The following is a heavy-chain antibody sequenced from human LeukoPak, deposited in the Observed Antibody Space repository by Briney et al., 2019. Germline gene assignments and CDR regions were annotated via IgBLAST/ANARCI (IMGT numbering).Heavy chain of an antibody. Sequence: GASVKVSCKASGGTFSSYAISWVRQAPGQGLEWMGGIIPIFGTANYAQKFQGRVTITADKSTSTAYMELSSLRSEDTAVYYCARDLGYYYGSGSYYGPWFDPWGQGTLVTVSS. CDR2: IIPIFGTA. V-gene: IGHV1-69*06. D-gene: IGHD3-10*01. J-gene: IGHJ5*02. CDR1: GGTFSSYA. CDR3: ARDLGYYYGSGSYYGPWFDP.